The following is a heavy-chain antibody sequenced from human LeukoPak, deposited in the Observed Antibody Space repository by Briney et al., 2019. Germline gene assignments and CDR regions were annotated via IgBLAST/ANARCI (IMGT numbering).Heavy chain of an antibody. J-gene: IGHJ6*02. D-gene: IGHD3-9*01. CDR3: ARVGSLRYFDWLSDGMDV. CDR1: GYTFSSYA. Sequence: ASVKVSSKAYGYTFSSYAMNWVRQATGQGLEWMGWINTNTGNPTYAQGFTGRFVFSLDTSVSTAYLQISSLKAEDTSVYYCARVGSLRYFDWLSDGMDVWGQGTTLTVSS. CDR2: INTNTGNP. V-gene: IGHV7-4-1*02.